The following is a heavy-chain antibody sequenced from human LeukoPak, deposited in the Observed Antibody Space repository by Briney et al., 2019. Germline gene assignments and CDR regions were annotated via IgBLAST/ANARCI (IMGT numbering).Heavy chain of an antibody. D-gene: IGHD3-10*01. J-gene: IGHJ4*02. V-gene: IGHV3-64D*09. CDR3: VKDWAYYGSETYYDY. Sequence: GGSLRLSCSASGFKFNKYALHWVRQAPGKGLEYVSAISNNGGSTYYADSVKGRFTISRDNSKNTLYLQMSSLRAEDTAVYYCVKDWAYYGSETYYDYWGQGTLVTVSS. CDR2: ISNNGGST. CDR1: GFKFNKYA.